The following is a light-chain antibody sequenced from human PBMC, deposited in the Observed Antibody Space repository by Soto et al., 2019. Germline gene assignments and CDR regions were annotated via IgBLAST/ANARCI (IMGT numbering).Light chain of an antibody. CDR2: GST. CDR3: QSYDTSPSGWV. CDR1: SSNIGAGYD. J-gene: IGLJ3*02. Sequence: QSVLTQPPSVSGAPGQRVTISCTGSSSNIGAGYDVHWYQQLPGTAPKLLIYGSTNRPSGVPDRFSGSKSGASASLAITGLQAEDEADYYCQSYDTSPSGWVFGGGTKLTVL. V-gene: IGLV1-40*01.